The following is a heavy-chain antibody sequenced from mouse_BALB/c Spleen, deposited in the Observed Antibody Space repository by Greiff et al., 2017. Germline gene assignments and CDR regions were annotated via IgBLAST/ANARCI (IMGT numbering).Heavy chain of an antibody. CDR2: INPYNDGT. V-gene: IGHV1-14*01. D-gene: IGHD2-3*01. Sequence: VQLKESGPELVKPGASVKMSCKASGYTFTSYVMHWVKQKPGQGLEWIGYINPYNDGTKYNEKFKGKATLTSDKSSSTAYMELSSLTSEDSAVYYCARDGPRAWFAYWGQGTLVTVSA. CDR1: GYTFTSYV. CDR3: ARDGPRAWFAY. J-gene: IGHJ3*01.